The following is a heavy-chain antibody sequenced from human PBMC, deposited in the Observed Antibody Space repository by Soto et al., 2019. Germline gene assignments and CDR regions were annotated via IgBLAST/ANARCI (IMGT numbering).Heavy chain of an antibody. V-gene: IGHV3-23*01. CDR1: GFTFSTYA. Sequence: LGGSLRLSCAASGFTFSTYAMSWVRQAPGKGLEWVSAISSTAGRTSSYADSVKGRFAISRDFSDNTVYLQMNNLRVDDTAVYFCAKGVLSFHYGMEVWGQGTTVTVSS. J-gene: IGHJ6*02. CDR2: ISSTAGRTS. CDR3: AKGVLSFHYGMEV. D-gene: IGHD3-10*01.